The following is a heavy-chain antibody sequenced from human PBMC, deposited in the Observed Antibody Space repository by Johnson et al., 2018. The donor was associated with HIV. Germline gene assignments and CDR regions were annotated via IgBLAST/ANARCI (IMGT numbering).Heavy chain of an antibody. D-gene: IGHD3-22*01. CDR3: ARDGQDRDDAFDI. J-gene: IGHJ3*02. CDR2: IAYDGSIK. Sequence: QVQLVESGGGVVQPGRSLRLSCGASGFTFNSYAIHWVRQAPGKGLEWVGVIAYDGSIKYYADSVTGRFTISRNNSKNTLYLQMTSLRAEDTAVYYCARDGQDRDDAFDIWGQGTMVTVSS. V-gene: IGHV3-30*14. CDR1: GFTFNSYA.